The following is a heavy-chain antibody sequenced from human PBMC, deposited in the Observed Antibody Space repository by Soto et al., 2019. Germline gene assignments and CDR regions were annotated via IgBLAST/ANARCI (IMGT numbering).Heavy chain of an antibody. Sequence: QDQLVQSGAEVKKPGASVKVSCKASGYTFTSYAMHWVRQAPGQRLEWMGWINAGNGNTKYSQKFQGRVTITRDTSASTAYMELRGLRSQDTAMYSCARDLGFGLSDYWGQGTLVTVSS. D-gene: IGHD3-10*01. CDR1: GYTFTSYA. V-gene: IGHV1-3*01. J-gene: IGHJ4*02. CDR3: ARDLGFGLSDY. CDR2: INAGNGNT.